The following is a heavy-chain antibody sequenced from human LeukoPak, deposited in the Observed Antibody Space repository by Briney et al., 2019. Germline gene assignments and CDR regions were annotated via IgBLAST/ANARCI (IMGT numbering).Heavy chain of an antibody. J-gene: IGHJ5*02. CDR2: IYYSGST. D-gene: IGHD3-22*01. CDR3: ARSGVVMEP. Sequence: SETLSLTRTVYGGSISSGGYYWSWIRQHPGKGLEWIGYIYYSGSTYYNPSLKSRVTISVDTSKNQFSLKLSSVTAADTAVYYCARSGVVMEPWGQGTLVTVSS. CDR1: GGSISSGGYY. V-gene: IGHV4-31*03.